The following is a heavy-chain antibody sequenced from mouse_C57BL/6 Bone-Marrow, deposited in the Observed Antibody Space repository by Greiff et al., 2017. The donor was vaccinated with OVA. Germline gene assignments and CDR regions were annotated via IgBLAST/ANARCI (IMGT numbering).Heavy chain of an antibody. CDR1: GYSITSDY. J-gene: IGHJ4*01. CDR2: ISYCGST. V-gene: IGHV3-8*01. CDR3: ARSLVVENAMDY. Sequence: EVKLVESGPGLAKPSQTLSLSCSVTGYSITSDYWNWIRKFPGNKLEYIGYISYCGSTYYNPSHKSRISITRDTSKKHYYLQLNSVTTEDTATYYCARSLVVENAMDYWGQGTSVTVSS. D-gene: IGHD1-1*01.